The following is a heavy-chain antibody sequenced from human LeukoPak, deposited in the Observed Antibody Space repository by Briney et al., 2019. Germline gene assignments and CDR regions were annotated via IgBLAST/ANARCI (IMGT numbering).Heavy chain of an antibody. CDR3: AREVIPAAMSWFDP. Sequence: GGSLRLSCAASGFTFSSYAMSWARQAPGKGLEWVSAISGSGGSTYYADSVKGRFTISRDNAKNSLYLQMNSLRAEDTAVYYCAREVIPAAMSWFDPWGQGTLVTVSS. CDR2: ISGSGGST. D-gene: IGHD2-2*01. V-gene: IGHV3-23*01. J-gene: IGHJ5*02. CDR1: GFTFSSYA.